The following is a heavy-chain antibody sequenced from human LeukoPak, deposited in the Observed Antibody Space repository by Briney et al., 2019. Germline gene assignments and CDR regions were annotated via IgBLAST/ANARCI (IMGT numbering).Heavy chain of an antibody. J-gene: IGHJ4*02. Sequence: GGSRRSSCPPPEITSTGHAMDGFPQVPARGWGGVAVIADDGGVKQYADSVKGRFTVSRDNSKSTLYLQMNGLSVEDTAIYYCAREATWGEWYFDHWGQGTPVTVSS. CDR1: EITSTGHA. V-gene: IGHV3-30*03. CDR3: AREATWGEWYFDH. D-gene: IGHD3-3*01. CDR2: IADDGGVK.